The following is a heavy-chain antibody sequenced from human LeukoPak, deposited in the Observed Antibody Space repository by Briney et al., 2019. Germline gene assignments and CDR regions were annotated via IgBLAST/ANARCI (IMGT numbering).Heavy chain of an antibody. CDR1: GYTFTSYG. D-gene: IGHD6-13*01. J-gene: IGHJ6*02. Sequence: ASVKVSCKASGYTFTSYGISWVRPAPGQGLEWVGWISAYNGNTNYAQKLQGRVTMTTDTSTSTAYMELRSLRSDDTAVYYCARDGIAAAGGGGNYYYYGMDVWGQGTTVTVSS. V-gene: IGHV1-18*01. CDR3: ARDGIAAAGGGGNYYYYGMDV. CDR2: ISAYNGNT.